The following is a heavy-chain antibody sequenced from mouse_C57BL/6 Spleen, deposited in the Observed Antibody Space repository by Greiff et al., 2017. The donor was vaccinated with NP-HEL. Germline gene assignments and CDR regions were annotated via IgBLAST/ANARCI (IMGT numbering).Heavy chain of an antibody. J-gene: IGHJ2*01. V-gene: IGHV1-26*01. CDR1: GYTFTDYY. CDR2: INPNNGGT. CDR3: ARSLIYDGYYDFDY. D-gene: IGHD2-3*01. Sequence: EVQLKQSGPELVKPGASVKISCKASGYTFTDYYMNWVKQSHGKSLEWIGDINPNNGGTSYNQKFKGKATLTVDKSSSTAYMELRSLTSEDSAVYYCARSLIYDGYYDFDYWGQGTTLTVSS.